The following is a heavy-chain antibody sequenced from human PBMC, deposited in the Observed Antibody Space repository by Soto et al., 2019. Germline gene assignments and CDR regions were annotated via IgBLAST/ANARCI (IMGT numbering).Heavy chain of an antibody. CDR2: ISYDGSNK. CDR1: GFTFSSYG. CDR3: AKDRGDVLLWFGELLGVLGRHWFDP. Sequence: GGSLRLSCAASGFTFSSYGMHWVRQAPGKGLEWVAVISYDGSNKYYADSVKGRFTISRDNSKNTLYLQMNSLRAEDTAVYYCAKDRGDVLLWFGELLGVLGRHWFDPWGQGTLVTVSS. J-gene: IGHJ5*02. D-gene: IGHD3-10*01. V-gene: IGHV3-30*18.